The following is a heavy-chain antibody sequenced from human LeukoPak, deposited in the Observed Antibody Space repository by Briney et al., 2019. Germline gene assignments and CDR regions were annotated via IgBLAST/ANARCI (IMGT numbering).Heavy chain of an antibody. J-gene: IGHJ6*03. Sequence: SETLSLTCAVYGGSFSGYYWSWIRQPPGKGLEWIGEINHSGSTNYNPSLKSRVTISVDTSKNQFSLKLSSVTAADTAVYYCARHPGYYGSGSYGYYYYMDVWGKGTTVTISS. CDR3: ARHPGYYGSGSYGYYYYMDV. CDR2: INHSGST. V-gene: IGHV4-34*01. D-gene: IGHD3-10*01. CDR1: GGSFSGYY.